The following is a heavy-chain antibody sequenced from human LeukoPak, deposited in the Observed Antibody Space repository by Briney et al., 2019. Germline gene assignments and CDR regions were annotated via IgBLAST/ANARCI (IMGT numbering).Heavy chain of an antibody. D-gene: IGHD1-26*01. CDR1: RFTVSSNY. CDR2: IYSDGST. V-gene: IGHV3-53*01. J-gene: IGHJ3*02. Sequence: GGSLRLSCAASRFTVSSNYMSWVRQAPGTGLEWVSEIYSDGSTYYAASVKGRFSISRDKSKNTVYLQMNSLRAEDTAVYYCARELREHGVFDIWGQGTMVTVSS. CDR3: ARELREHGVFDI.